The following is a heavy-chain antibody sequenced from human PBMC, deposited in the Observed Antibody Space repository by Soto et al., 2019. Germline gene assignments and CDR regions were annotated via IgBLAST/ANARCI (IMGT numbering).Heavy chain of an antibody. Sequence: GGSLRLSCAASGFTFDDYAMHWVRQAPGKGLEWVSGISWNSGSIGYADSVKGRFTISRDNAKNSLYLQMNSLRAEDTALYYCAKDRWSGWSNNFDYWGQGTLVTVSS. CDR1: GFTFDDYA. CDR3: AKDRWSGWSNNFDY. D-gene: IGHD6-19*01. CDR2: ISWNSGSI. V-gene: IGHV3-9*01. J-gene: IGHJ4*02.